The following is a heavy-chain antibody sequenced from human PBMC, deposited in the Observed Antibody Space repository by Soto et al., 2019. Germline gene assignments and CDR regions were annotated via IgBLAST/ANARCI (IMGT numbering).Heavy chain of an antibody. CDR3: AKSEDIVATTQLTFDY. CDR2: ISGSGGST. CDR1: GFTFSSYA. V-gene: IGHV3-23*01. Sequence: GGSLRLSCAASGFTFSSYAMSWVRQAPGKGLEWVSAISGSGGSTYYADSVKGRFTISRDNSKNTLYLQMNSLRAEDTAVYYCAKSEDIVATTQLTFDYWGQGTLVTVSS. D-gene: IGHD5-12*01. J-gene: IGHJ4*02.